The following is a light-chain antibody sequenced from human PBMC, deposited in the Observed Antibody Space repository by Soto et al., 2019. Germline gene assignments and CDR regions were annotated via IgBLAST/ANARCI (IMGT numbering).Light chain of an antibody. CDR1: QSVSSH. V-gene: IGKV3-20*01. CDR3: QEYGTSPRLT. J-gene: IGKJ4*01. CDR2: GIS. Sequence: EIVMTQSPATLSVSPGERATLSCRASQSVSSHLAWYQQKPGQAPRLLIYGISKRATDIPDRFSGSGSGTEFTLTITRLEPEDFTVYYCQEYGTSPRLTFGGGTKVDIK.